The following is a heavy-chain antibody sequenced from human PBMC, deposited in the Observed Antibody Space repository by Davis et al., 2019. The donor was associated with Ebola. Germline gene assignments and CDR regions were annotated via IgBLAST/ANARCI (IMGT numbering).Heavy chain of an antibody. CDR3: AKIAVTTVTTDEDY. V-gene: IGHV3-30*18. CDR2: VSYDGRNK. Sequence: PGGSLRLSCAASGFTFSTEGMHWVRQAPGKGLEWLAAVSYDGRNKYYADSVKGRFTISRDNSKNTVSLQMNSLRPEDTAVYYCAKIAVTTVTTDEDYWGQGTLVTVSS. CDR1: GFTFSTEG. J-gene: IGHJ4*02. D-gene: IGHD4-17*01.